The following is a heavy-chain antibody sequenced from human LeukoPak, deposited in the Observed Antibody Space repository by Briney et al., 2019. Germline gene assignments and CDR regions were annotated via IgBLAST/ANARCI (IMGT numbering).Heavy chain of an antibody. J-gene: IGHJ4*02. CDR1: GFTFSSYA. V-gene: IGHV3-23*01. D-gene: IGHD1-26*01. CDR2: ISGSGGST. CDR3: AKDLGAPRIYFDY. Sequence: GGSLRLSRAASGFTFSSYAMSWVRQAPGKGLEWVSAISGSGGSTYHADSVKGRFTISRDNSKNTLYLQMNSLRAEDTAVYYCAKDLGAPRIYFDYWGQGTLVTVSS.